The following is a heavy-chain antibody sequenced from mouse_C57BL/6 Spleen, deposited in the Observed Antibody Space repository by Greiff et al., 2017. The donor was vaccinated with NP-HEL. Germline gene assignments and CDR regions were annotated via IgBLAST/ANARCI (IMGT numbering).Heavy chain of an antibody. CDR2: IHPNSGST. CDR1: GYTFTSYW. Sequence: QVQLQQPGAELVKPGASVKLSCKASGYTFTSYWMHWVKQRPGQGLEWIGMIHPNSGSTNYNEKFKSKATLTVDKSSSTAYMQLSSLTSEDSAVYYCARDGSSYGDYFDYWGQGTTLTVSS. D-gene: IGHD1-1*01. V-gene: IGHV1-64*01. CDR3: ARDGSSYGDYFDY. J-gene: IGHJ2*01.